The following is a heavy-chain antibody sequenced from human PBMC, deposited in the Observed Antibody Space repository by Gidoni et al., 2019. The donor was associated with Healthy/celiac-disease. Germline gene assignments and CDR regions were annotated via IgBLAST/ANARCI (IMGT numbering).Heavy chain of an antibody. CDR3: ARDFYSSSGYYGMDV. J-gene: IGHJ6*02. CDR2: INPNSGGT. CDR1: GYTFTGYD. D-gene: IGHD6-6*01. V-gene: IGHV1-2*02. Sequence: QVQLVQSGAEVKKPGASVTVSCKASGYTFTGYDMHWVRQAPGQGLECMGWINPNSGGTNYAQKFQGRVTMTRDTSISTAYMELSRLRSDDTAVYYCARDFYSSSGYYGMDVWGQGTTVTVSS.